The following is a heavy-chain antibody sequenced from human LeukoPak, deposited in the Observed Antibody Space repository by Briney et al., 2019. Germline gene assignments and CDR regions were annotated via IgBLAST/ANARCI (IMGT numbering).Heavy chain of an antibody. J-gene: IGHJ6*03. CDR2: IKQDGSEK. Sequence: GGSLRLPCAASGFTFSSYWMSWVRQAPGKGLEWVANIKQDGSEKYYVDSVKGRFTISRDNAKNSLYLQMNSLRAEDTAVYYCARDRVATIYYYYYYMDVWGKGTTVTISS. CDR1: GFTFSSYW. CDR3: ARDRVATIYYYYYYMDV. V-gene: IGHV3-7*01. D-gene: IGHD5-12*01.